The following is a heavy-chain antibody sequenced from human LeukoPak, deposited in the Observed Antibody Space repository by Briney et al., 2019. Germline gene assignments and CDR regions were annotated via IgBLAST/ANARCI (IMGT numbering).Heavy chain of an antibody. D-gene: IGHD2-8*02. CDR2: IIPIFGTA. J-gene: IGHJ3*02. V-gene: IGHV1-69*13. CDR1: GGTFSGYA. Sequence: GASVKVSCKASGGTFSGYAISWVRQAPGQGLEWMGGIIPIFGTANYARKFQGRVTITADESTSTAYMELSSLRSEDTAVYYCARGPCTGGVCYNAFDIWGQGTMVTVSS. CDR3: ARGPCTGGVCYNAFDI.